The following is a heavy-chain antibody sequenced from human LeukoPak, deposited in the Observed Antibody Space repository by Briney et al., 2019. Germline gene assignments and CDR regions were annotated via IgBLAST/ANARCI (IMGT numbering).Heavy chain of an antibody. CDR1: GYTFTSYG. J-gene: IGHJ4*02. Sequence: ASVKVSCKASGYTFTSYGISWVRQAPGQGLEWMGIINPSGGSTSYAQKFQGRVTMTRDMSTSTVYMELSSLRSEDTAVYYCARSVEKTDILTGYYPYWGQGTLVTVSS. CDR2: INPSGGST. CDR3: ARSVEKTDILTGYYPY. D-gene: IGHD3-9*01. V-gene: IGHV1-46*01.